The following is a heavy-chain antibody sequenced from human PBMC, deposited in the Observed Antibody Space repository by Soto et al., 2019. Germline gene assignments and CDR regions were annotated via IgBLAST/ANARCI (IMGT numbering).Heavy chain of an antibody. CDR3: ARGGSSSDNGMDV. CDR1: GFSFSTYS. CDR2: ISSRSYTI. D-gene: IGHD6-6*01. Sequence: EVQLVESGGGLVQPGGSLRLSCAASGFSFSTYSMNWVRQAPGKGLEWVSYISSRSYTIDYVDSVKGRFTISRDNHKNSLYLQVNSLSDEDTAVYYCARGGSSSDNGMDVWGQRTTVTVSS. V-gene: IGHV3-48*02. J-gene: IGHJ6*02.